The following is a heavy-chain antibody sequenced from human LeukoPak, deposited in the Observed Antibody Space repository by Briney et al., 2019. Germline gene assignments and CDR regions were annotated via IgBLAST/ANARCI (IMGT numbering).Heavy chain of an antibody. D-gene: IGHD3-3*01. Sequence: PGGSLRLSCAASGFTVSSNYMSWARQAPGKGLEWVSVIYSGGSTYHADSVKGRFTISRDNSKNTLYLQMNSLRVEDTAVYYCARAGYYDFWSGYFDYWGQGTLVTVSS. CDR2: IYSGGST. CDR1: GFTVSSNY. CDR3: ARAGYYDFWSGYFDY. J-gene: IGHJ4*02. V-gene: IGHV3-66*01.